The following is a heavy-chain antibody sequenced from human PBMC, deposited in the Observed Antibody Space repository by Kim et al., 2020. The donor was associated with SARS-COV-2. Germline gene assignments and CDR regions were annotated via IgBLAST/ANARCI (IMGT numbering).Heavy chain of an antibody. V-gene: IGHV3-21*01. J-gene: IGHJ3*02. CDR2: ISSRSSYI. CDR3: ARGVRSYFFAFDI. Sequence: GGSLRLSCAASGFTFSSYSMNWVRQAPGKGLEWVSSISSRSSYIYYADSVKGRFTISRDNAKNSLYLQMNSLRAEETAVYYCARGVRSYFFAFDIWGQGTMVTVSS. D-gene: IGHD1-26*01. CDR1: GFTFSSYS.